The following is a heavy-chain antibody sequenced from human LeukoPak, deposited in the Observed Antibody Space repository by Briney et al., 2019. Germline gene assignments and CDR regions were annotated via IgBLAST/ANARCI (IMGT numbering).Heavy chain of an antibody. CDR2: IYYSGST. D-gene: IGHD5-18*01. V-gene: IGHV4-39*01. Sequence: PSETLSLTCTVSGGSISSSSYYWGWIHQPPGKGLEWIGSIYYSGSTYYNPSLKSRVTISVDTSKNQFSLKLSSVTAADTAVYYCAGSVDVDTAMVNVPVVGAISAFDYWGQGTLVTVSS. CDR3: AGSVDVDTAMVNVPVVGAISAFDY. J-gene: IGHJ4*02. CDR1: GGSISSSSYY.